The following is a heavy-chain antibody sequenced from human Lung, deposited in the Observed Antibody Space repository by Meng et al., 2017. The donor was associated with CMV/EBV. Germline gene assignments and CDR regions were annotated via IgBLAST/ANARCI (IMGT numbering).Heavy chain of an antibody. V-gene: IGHV4-39*07. J-gene: IGHJ4*02. CDR2: IYYSGST. D-gene: IGHD1-26*01. Sequence: GSXRLXCTVSGGSISSSSYYWGWIRQPPGKGLEWIGSIYYSGSTYYNPSLKSRVTISVDTSKNQFSLKLSSVTAADTAVYYCARVRQESFIVGATAFDYWXQGTLVTVSS. CDR1: GGSISSSSYY. CDR3: ARVRQESFIVGATAFDY.